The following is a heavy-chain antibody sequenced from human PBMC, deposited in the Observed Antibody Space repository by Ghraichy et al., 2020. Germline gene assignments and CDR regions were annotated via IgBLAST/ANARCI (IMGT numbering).Heavy chain of an antibody. V-gene: IGHV1-18*04. D-gene: IGHD2-8*01. CDR3: VRDWFCTNGVCSDCFDP. CDR2: VSAKYDDT. Sequence: ASVKVSCKASGYTFTSYGISWVRQAPGQGPEGMGWVSAKYDDTNLAQNFKDRLTVTSDTSPNTAYMELRSLRADDTAVYYCVRDWFCTNGVCSDCFDPWVQGTLVTVAS. CDR1: GYTFTSYG. J-gene: IGHJ5*02.